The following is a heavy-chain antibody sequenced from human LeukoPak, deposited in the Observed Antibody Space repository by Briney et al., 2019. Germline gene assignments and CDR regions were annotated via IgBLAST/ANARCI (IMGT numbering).Heavy chain of an antibody. D-gene: IGHD5-18*01. CDR2: IGNTET. J-gene: IGHJ4*02. V-gene: IGHV3-23*01. Sequence: AGGSLRLSCATSGFPFETNAMSWVRQAPGKGLEWVATIGNTETFYADSVTGRFIISRDNSKNTVNLQMNRLRVEDTAIYYCAKDWIQFNRVFDCFDSWGQGTLVTVSS. CDR3: AKDWIQFNRVFDCFDS. CDR1: GFPFETNA.